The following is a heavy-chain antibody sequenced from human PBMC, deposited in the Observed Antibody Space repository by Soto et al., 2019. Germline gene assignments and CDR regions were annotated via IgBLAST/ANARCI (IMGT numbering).Heavy chain of an antibody. CDR2: IYYSGST. Sequence: PSETLSLTCTVSGGSISSYYWSWIRQPPGKGLEWIGYIYYSGSTNYNPSLKSRVTISVDTSKNQFSLKLSSVTAADTAVYYCARTTIFGHYYYYYGMDVRGQGTTVTVSS. D-gene: IGHD3-3*01. CDR1: GGSISSYY. V-gene: IGHV4-59*01. CDR3: ARTTIFGHYYYYYGMDV. J-gene: IGHJ6*02.